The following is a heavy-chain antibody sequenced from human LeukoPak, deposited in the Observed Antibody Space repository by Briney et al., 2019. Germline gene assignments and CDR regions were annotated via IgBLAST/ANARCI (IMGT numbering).Heavy chain of an antibody. CDR3: AKYTSLQETNYYDSSAYFDC. CDR2: ISGSGGGT. CDR1: GFTFISYA. D-gene: IGHD3-22*01. Sequence: PGGSLRLSCAASGFTFISYAMNWVRQVPGKGLEWVLRISGSGGGTHCVDSVKGGFTISRDNSKNTLYLQMISLRVEDTAVYYCAKYTSLQETNYYDSSAYFDCWGQGTLVTVSS. J-gene: IGHJ4*02. V-gene: IGHV3-23*01.